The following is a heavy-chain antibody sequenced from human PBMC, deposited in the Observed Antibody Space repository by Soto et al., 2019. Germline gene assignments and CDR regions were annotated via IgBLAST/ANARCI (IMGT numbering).Heavy chain of an antibody. Sequence: GSLRLSCAASGFTFSSYSMNCVRQAPGKGLEWVSYISSSSSTIYYADSVKGRFTISRDNAKNSLYLQMNSLRDEETAVYYCESLLTYCSGGSCSVHHVPWGQG. D-gene: IGHD2-15*01. J-gene: IGHJ5*02. V-gene: IGHV3-48*02. CDR3: ESLLTYCSGGSCSVHHVP. CDR2: ISSSSSTI. CDR1: GFTFSSYS.